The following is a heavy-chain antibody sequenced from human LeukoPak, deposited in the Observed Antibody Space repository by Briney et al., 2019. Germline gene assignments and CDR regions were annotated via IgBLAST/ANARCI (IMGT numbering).Heavy chain of an antibody. CDR3: AFSLRILGYCRGGSCYGLDY. CDR1: GYTLTELS. V-gene: IGHV1-24*01. Sequence: ASVTVSCTVSGYTLTELSMHWVRQAPGKGLEWMGGFDPEDGETIYAQKFQGRVTMTEDTSTDTAYMELSSLRSEDTAVYYCAFSLRILGYCRGGSCYGLDYWGQGTLVTVSS. D-gene: IGHD2-15*01. J-gene: IGHJ4*02. CDR2: FDPEDGET.